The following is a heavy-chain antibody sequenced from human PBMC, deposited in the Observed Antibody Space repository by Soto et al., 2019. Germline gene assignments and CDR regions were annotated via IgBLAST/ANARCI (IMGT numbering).Heavy chain of an antibody. V-gene: IGHV3-9*01. Sequence: GGSLRLSCAASGFTFDDYAMHWVRQAPGKGLEWVSGISWNSGSIGYADSVKGRFTIARDNVKNSLYLQMNSLRAEDTALYCCARDRIAVAGPHAFDIWGQGTMVTVSS. CDR1: GFTFDDYA. D-gene: IGHD6-19*01. CDR2: ISWNSGSI. CDR3: ARDRIAVAGPHAFDI. J-gene: IGHJ3*02.